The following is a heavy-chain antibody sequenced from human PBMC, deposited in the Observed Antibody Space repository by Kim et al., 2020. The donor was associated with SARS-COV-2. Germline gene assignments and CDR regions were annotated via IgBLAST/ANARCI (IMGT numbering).Heavy chain of an antibody. Sequence: SETLSLTCAVSGASMKRYDWWSWVRQAPGKGLEWIGEDYPNETTNYSPSLRSRVTISADKTKNLFSLILKSVTAADTAVYYCVVGISLDNSGYYLDV. CDR3: VVGISLDNSGYYLDV. CDR1: GASMKRYDW. D-gene: IGHD2-21*01. V-gene: IGHV4-4*02. J-gene: IGHJ6*03. CDR2: DYPNETT.